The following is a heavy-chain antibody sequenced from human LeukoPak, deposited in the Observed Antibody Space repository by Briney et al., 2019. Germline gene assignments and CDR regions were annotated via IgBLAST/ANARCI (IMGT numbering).Heavy chain of an antibody. V-gene: IGHV1-2*02. D-gene: IGHD1-26*01. CDR1: GYTFTGYY. CDR3: ARWLMRASIRHAFDM. CDR2: INPDNGGT. Sequence: GASVKVSCKASGYTFTGYYMHWVRQAPGQGLQWMAWINPDNGGTNYAQKFQGRVTLSTDTSISTAYMELSGLRSDDTAVYYCARWLMRASIRHAFDMWGQGTMVTVSS. J-gene: IGHJ3*02.